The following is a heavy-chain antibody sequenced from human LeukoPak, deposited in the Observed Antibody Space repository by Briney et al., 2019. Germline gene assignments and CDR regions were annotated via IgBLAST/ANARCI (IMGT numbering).Heavy chain of an antibody. Sequence: GGSLRLSCAVSGFTFSSYWMNWARQAPEKGLEWVASINHNGNVNYYVDSVKGRFTISRDNAKNSLYLQMSNLRAEDTAVYFCARGGGLDVWGQGATVTVSS. D-gene: IGHD3-16*01. CDR2: INHNGNVN. V-gene: IGHV3-7*03. CDR1: GFTFSSYW. CDR3: ARGGGLDV. J-gene: IGHJ6*02.